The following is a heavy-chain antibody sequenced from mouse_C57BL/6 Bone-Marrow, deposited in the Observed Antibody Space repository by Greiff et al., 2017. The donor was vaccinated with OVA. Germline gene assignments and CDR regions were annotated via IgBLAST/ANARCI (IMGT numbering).Heavy chain of an antibody. D-gene: IGHD1-1*01. Sequence: DVMLVESGGGLVKPGGSLKLSCAASGFTFSDYGMHWVRQAPEKGLEWVAYISSGSSTIYYADTVKGRFTIARDNAKNTLFLQMTSLRSEDTAMYYCARGDYYGSSYGAMDYWGQGTSVTVSS. CDR3: ARGDYYGSSYGAMDY. CDR2: ISSGSSTI. V-gene: IGHV5-17*01. CDR1: GFTFSDYG. J-gene: IGHJ4*01.